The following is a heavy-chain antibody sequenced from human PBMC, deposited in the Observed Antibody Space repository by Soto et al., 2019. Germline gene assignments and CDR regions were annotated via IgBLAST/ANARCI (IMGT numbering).Heavy chain of an antibody. V-gene: IGHV4-31*03. CDR2: IYYSGST. J-gene: IGHJ5*02. CDR1: GGSISSGGYY. CDR3: ARGGPRNNYYDSSGSLDP. D-gene: IGHD3-22*01. Sequence: TLSLTCTVSGGSISSGGYYWSWIRQHPGKGLEWIGYIYYSGSTYYNPSLKSRVTISVDTSKNQFSLKLSSVTAADTAVYYCARGGPRNNYYDSSGSLDPWGQGTLVSVSS.